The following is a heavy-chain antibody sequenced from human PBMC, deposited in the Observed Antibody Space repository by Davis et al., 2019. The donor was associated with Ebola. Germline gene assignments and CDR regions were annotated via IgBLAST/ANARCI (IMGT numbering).Heavy chain of an antibody. Sequence: MPSETLSLTCTVSGGSISTYYWSWLLPPPCPFLSFMWHIYYSGSTNYKSSLKSRVTISVDTSKNQFSLKLSSVTAADTAVYYCARGPRSYDFWSGRYSYHGVDVWGQGTTVTVS. V-gene: IGHV4-59*01. D-gene: IGHD3-3*01. CDR1: GGSISTYY. CDR2: IYYSGST. CDR3: ARGPRSYDFWSGRYSYHGVDV. J-gene: IGHJ6*02.